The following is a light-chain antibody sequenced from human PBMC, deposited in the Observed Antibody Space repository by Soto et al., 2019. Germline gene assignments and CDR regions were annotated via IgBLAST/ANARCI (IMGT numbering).Light chain of an antibody. CDR3: SSYAGSSKG. Sequence: QSALTQPPSASGSPGQTVAISCTGTSSAVGCYHYVSWYQQHPGKVPNIRIYEVNKRPSGVPDRFSGSNSGNTAPLTVSGPQAEDEAYYYCSSYAGSSKGFGTGTKVTVL. J-gene: IGLJ1*01. CDR2: EVN. V-gene: IGLV2-8*01. CDR1: SSAVGCYHY.